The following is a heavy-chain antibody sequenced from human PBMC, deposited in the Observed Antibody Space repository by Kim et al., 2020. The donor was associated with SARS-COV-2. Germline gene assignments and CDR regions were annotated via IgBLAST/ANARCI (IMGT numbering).Heavy chain of an antibody. Sequence: GGSLRLSCAASGFTFRSFAMHWVRHAPGKGLEWVSRIAVGGGITDYADSVKGRFTIPRDNTKNTLYLQMNRLRADDTALYYCAIDLVGHLGPWAQGTPVT. CDR3: AIDLVGHLGP. V-gene: IGHV3-74*01. CDR1: GFTFRSFA. CDR2: IAVGGGIT. J-gene: IGHJ5*02. D-gene: IGHD2-8*02.